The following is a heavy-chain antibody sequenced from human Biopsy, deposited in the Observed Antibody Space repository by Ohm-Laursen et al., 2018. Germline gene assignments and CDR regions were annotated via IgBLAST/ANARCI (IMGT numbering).Heavy chain of an antibody. D-gene: IGHD6-19*01. CDR1: GGSISGSS. V-gene: IGHV4-59*08. J-gene: IGHJ3*02. CDR2: IPYSRDT. Sequence: GTLSLTCPVSGGSISGSSWSWIRQAPGKGLEWIGYIPYSRDTNYNPSLKSRITISVDTSKNQSSLKLTSVTAADTAVYYCAKHGSGWTGDDAFHIWGQGTMVTVSS. CDR3: AKHGSGWTGDDAFHI.